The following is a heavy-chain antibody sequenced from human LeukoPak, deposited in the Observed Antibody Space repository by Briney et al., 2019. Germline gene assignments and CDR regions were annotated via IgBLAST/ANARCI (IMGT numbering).Heavy chain of an antibody. D-gene: IGHD6-19*01. Sequence: PSETLSLTCTVSGGSVSSGSYYWSWIRQPPGKGLEWIGYIYYSGSTNYNPSLKSRVTISVDTSKNQFSLKLSSVTAADTAVYYCARHSWNSGWQYYFDYWGQGTLVTVSS. CDR1: GGSVSSGSYY. V-gene: IGHV4-61*01. CDR3: ARHSWNSGWQYYFDY. J-gene: IGHJ4*02. CDR2: IYYSGST.